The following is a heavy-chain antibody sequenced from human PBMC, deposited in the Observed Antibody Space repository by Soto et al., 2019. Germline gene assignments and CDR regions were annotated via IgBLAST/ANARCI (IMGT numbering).Heavy chain of an antibody. CDR1: GYPFTTYW. Sequence: GESLKISCQVSGYPFTTYWIGWVRQLPGKGLEWMGKIFPPDSDTRYSPSFQGQVTISADKSISTAYLQWSSLKASDTAMYYCAGGGVRGVITRTRDYYGMDVWGQGTTVTVSS. J-gene: IGHJ6*02. D-gene: IGHD3-10*01. V-gene: IGHV5-51*01. CDR2: IFPPDSDT. CDR3: AGGGVRGVITRTRDYYGMDV.